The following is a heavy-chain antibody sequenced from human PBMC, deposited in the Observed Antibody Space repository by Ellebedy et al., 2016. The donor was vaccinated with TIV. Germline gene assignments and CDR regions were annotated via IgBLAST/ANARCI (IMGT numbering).Heavy chain of an antibody. V-gene: IGHV3-23*01. Sequence: GESLKISXAASGFTFSSYAMSWVRQAPGKGLEWVSAISGSGGSTYYADSVKGRFTISRDNSKNTLYLQMNSLRAEDTAVYYCAKDGIVVVPAAGPHYYYYGMDVWGQGTTVTVSS. D-gene: IGHD2-2*01. CDR1: GFTFSSYA. CDR2: ISGSGGST. CDR3: AKDGIVVVPAAGPHYYYYGMDV. J-gene: IGHJ6*02.